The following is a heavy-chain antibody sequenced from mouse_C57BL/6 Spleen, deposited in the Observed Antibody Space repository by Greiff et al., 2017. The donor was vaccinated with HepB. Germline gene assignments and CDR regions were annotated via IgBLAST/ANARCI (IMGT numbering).Heavy chain of an antibody. J-gene: IGHJ3*01. Sequence: VQLQQPGTELVKPGASVKLSCKASGYTFTSYWMHWVKQRPGQGLEWIGNINPSNGGTNYNEKFKNKATLTVDKSSSTAYMQLSSLTSEDSAVYYCAREVGLSSWFAYWGQGTLVTVSA. CDR2: INPSNGGT. CDR1: GYTFTSYW. CDR3: AREVGLSSWFAY. D-gene: IGHD1-1*02. V-gene: IGHV1-53*01.